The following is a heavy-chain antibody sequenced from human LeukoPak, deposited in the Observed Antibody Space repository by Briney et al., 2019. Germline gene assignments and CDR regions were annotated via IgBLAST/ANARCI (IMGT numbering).Heavy chain of an antibody. Sequence: GGSLRLSCAASGFTFSSYSMNWVRQAPGKGLEWVSYISSSSSTIYYADSVKGRFTISRDNAKNSLYLQMNSLRDEDTAVYYCAREAEYQLLYWNWFDPWGQRTLVTVSS. CDR3: AREAEYQLLYWNWFDP. CDR1: GFTFSSYS. V-gene: IGHV3-48*02. J-gene: IGHJ5*02. D-gene: IGHD2-2*02. CDR2: ISSSSSTI.